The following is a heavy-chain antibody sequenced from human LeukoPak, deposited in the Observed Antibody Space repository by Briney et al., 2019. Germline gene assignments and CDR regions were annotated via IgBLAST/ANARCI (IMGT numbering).Heavy chain of an antibody. V-gene: IGHV1-8*01. J-gene: IGHJ5*02. CDR3: ASGYHGSGSYRGYWFDP. CDR2: MNPNSGNT. CDR1: GYTFTSYD. D-gene: IGHD3-10*01. Sequence: GASVKVSCKASGYTFTSYDINWVRQATGQGLEWMGWMNPNSGNTGYAQKFQGRVTMTRNASISTAYMELSSLRSEDTAVYYCASGYHGSGSYRGYWFDPWGQGTLVTVSS.